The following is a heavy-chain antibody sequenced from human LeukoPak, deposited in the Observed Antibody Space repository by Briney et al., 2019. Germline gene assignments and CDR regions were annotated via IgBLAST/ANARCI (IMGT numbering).Heavy chain of an antibody. D-gene: IGHD4-11*01. V-gene: IGHV4-61*08. CDR3: ASGADYSNYYFDY. CDR2: IYYSGST. Sequence: SETLSLTCTVSGVSMSTTGYFWSWIRQPPGKGLEWIGYIYYSGSTSYNPSLKSRVTISVDTSRNQFSLKLSSVTAADTAVYYCASGADYSNYYFDYWGQGTLVTVSS. J-gene: IGHJ4*02. CDR1: GVSMSTTGYF.